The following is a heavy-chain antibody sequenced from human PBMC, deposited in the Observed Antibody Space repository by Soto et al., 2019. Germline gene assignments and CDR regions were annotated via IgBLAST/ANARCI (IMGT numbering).Heavy chain of an antibody. V-gene: IGHV3-23*01. Sequence: EVQLLESGGGLVQPGGSLRLSCAASGFTFTNYAMSWVRQAPGKGLEWVSAISGSGSSTYYADSVQGRFTISRDNSENTLFLQMNSLRAEDTAVYYCAYFTALNYYYGMDVWGKGTTVTVSS. J-gene: IGHJ6*04. CDR3: AYFTALNYYYGMDV. D-gene: IGHD1-26*01. CDR2: ISGSGSST. CDR1: GFTFTNYA.